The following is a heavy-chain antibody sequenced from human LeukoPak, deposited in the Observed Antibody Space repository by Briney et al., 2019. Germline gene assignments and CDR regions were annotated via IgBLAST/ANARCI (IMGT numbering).Heavy chain of an antibody. CDR1: GYTFTSYD. CDR3: ARWALWSGSGGIDY. CDR2: MNPNSGNT. D-gene: IGHD3-3*01. Sequence: ASVKVSCKASGYTFTSYDINWVRQATGRGLEWMGWMNPNSGNTGYAQKFQGRVTMTRNTSISTAYMELSSLRSEDTAVYYCARWALWSGSGGIDYWGQGTLVTVSS. J-gene: IGHJ4*02. V-gene: IGHV1-8*01.